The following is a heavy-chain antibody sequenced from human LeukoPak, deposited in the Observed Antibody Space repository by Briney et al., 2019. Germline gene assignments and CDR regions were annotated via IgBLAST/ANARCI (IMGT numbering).Heavy chain of an antibody. Sequence: GGSLRLSCAASGFTFSSYSMNWVRQAPGKGLEWVSSISSKSNYIYYADSLKGRFTISRDNAKNSLYLQMNSLRAEDTAVYYCARGSGYSYGYPFDYWGQGTLVTVSS. CDR1: GFTFSSYS. CDR2: ISSKSNYI. CDR3: ARGSGYSYGYPFDY. V-gene: IGHV3-21*01. D-gene: IGHD5-18*01. J-gene: IGHJ4*02.